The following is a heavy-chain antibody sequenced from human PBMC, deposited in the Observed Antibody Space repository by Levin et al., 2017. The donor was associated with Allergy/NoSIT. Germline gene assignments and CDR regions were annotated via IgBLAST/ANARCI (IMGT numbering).Heavy chain of an antibody. Sequence: PSETLSLTCTVSGGSINNYFWSWIRQPPGKGLEWIGYIHYTGSTNYNPSLKSRVTMSVDTSKNQFSLKLSSVTAADTAVYYCAKGRAPNSSSWVDSWGQGTLVTVSS. CDR2: IHYTGST. CDR1: GGSINNYF. J-gene: IGHJ4*02. V-gene: IGHV4-59*01. CDR3: AKGRAPNSSSWVDS. D-gene: IGHD6-13*01.